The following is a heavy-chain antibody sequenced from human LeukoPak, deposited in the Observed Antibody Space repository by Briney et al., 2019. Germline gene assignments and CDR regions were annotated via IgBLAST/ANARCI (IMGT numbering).Heavy chain of an antibody. CDR1: GFTFSDYH. CDR3: ARKTSLDV. Sequence: PGGSLRLSCAASGFTFSDYHMSWIRQAPGKGLEYVSYISGRGDTIYFADSVKGRFAISRDTAKTSLYLQMNSLRAEDTAVYYCARKTSLDVWGKGTTVTVSS. CDR2: ISGRGDTI. D-gene: IGHD4-11*01. J-gene: IGHJ6*04. V-gene: IGHV3-11*01.